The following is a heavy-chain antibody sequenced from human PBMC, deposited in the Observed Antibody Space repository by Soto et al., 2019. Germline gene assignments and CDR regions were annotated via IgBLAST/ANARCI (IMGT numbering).Heavy chain of an antibody. CDR2: ISGSGGST. D-gene: IGHD4-17*01. V-gene: IGHV3-23*01. CDR1: GFTFSSYA. CDR3: AKVSYGDSPSMDV. J-gene: IGHJ6*03. Sequence: PGGSLRLSCAASGFTFSSYAMIWVRQAPGKGLEWVSAISGSGGSTYYADSVKGRFTISRDNSKNTLYLQMDSLRAEDTAVYYCAKVSYGDSPSMDVWGKGTTVTVSS.